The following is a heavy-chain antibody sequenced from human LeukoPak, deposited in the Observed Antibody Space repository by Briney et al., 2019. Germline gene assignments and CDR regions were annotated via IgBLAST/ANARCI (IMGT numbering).Heavy chain of an antibody. CDR3: ARLSRFGESGFDY. Sequence: PSETLSLTCAFYGGSFSGYDWSWIRQPRGKGLEWIEEINHSGSTNYNPSLKSRVTISVDTSKNQFSLKLSSVTAADTAVYYCARLSRFGESGFDYWGQGTLVTVSS. D-gene: IGHD3-10*01. CDR1: GGSFSGYD. J-gene: IGHJ4*02. V-gene: IGHV4-34*01. CDR2: INHSGST.